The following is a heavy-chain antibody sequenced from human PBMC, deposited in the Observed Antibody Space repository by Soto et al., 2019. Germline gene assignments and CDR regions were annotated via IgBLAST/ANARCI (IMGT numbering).Heavy chain of an antibody. D-gene: IGHD2-15*01. CDR1: GFSLTTSGVG. CDR2: IYWDGIE. V-gene: IGHV2-5*02. Sequence: QITLKEPGPTLVKPTQTLTLTCTVSGFSLTTSGVGVGWIRQPPGKAPEWLALIYWDGIERYSPSLRSRLTITMDTAKNQVVLTLTTMDPVDTATYYCAHSPCSGGTCYLFDHWGQGTPVIVSS. CDR3: AHSPCSGGTCYLFDH. J-gene: IGHJ4*02.